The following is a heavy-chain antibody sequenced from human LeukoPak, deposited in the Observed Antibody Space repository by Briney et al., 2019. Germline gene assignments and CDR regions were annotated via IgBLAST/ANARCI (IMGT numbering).Heavy chain of an antibody. D-gene: IGHD3-9*01. CDR3: ARCLEGGDILTGSGY. CDR2: IRTSSSYT. J-gene: IGHJ4*02. V-gene: IGHV3-21*01. CDR1: GFTFSSYS. Sequence: KPGGSLRLSCAASGFTFSSYSMNWVRQAPGKGLEWVSSIRTSSSYTYYADSVKGRFTISRDNTKNSLYLQMNSLRAEDTAVYYCARCLEGGDILTGSGYWGQGTLVTVSS.